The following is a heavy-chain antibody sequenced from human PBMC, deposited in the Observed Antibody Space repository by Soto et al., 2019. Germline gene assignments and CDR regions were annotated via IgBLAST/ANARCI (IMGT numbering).Heavy chain of an antibody. D-gene: IGHD3-9*01. Sequence: QVQLQESGPGLVKPSQTLSLTCTVSGDSISRGAYYWTWIHQHPGTGLEWIGYIFNSGRTYYNPSLKSRLTISLDTSENQFSLELTSVTAADTAIYYCARARQYYDCELDPWGQGTLVTVSS. V-gene: IGHV4-31*03. CDR2: IFNSGRT. CDR3: ARARQYYDCELDP. J-gene: IGHJ5*02. CDR1: GDSISRGAYY.